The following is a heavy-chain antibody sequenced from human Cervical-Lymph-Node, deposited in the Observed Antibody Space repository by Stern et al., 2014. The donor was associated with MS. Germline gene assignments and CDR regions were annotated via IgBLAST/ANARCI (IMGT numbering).Heavy chain of an antibody. CDR1: GYIFSDYY. D-gene: IGHD4-23*01. CDR3: ARSVVTTGLFDS. Sequence: DQLVESGAEVRKAGASVKVSCKASGYIFSDYYIHWVRQAPGQGLEWMGWINPKSGGANSAQKFQGRVTMTRDTSITTVYMELNSLRSDDTAVYYCARSVVTTGLFDSWGQGTLVTVSS. V-gene: IGHV1-2*02. J-gene: IGHJ4*02. CDR2: INPKSGGA.